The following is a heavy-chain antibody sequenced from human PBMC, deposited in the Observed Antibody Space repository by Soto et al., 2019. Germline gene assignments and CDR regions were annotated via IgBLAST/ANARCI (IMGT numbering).Heavy chain of an antibody. CDR1: GGTINSTSYY. J-gene: IGHJ4*02. D-gene: IGHD3-22*01. CDR3: ERLTLTIIAV. Sequence: QLQLQESGPGLVKPSETLSLTCTVSGGTINSTSYYWGWIRQPPGKGLEWIGSIYYSGSTYYNPHLKSRVTRSVDTSKNQFSLKLSSVTAADTAVDYCERLTLTIIAVWVQGTLVTVSS. CDR2: IYYSGST. V-gene: IGHV4-39*01.